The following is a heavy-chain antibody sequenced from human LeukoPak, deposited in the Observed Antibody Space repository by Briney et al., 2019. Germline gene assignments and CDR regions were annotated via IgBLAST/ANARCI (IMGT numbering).Heavy chain of an antibody. D-gene: IGHD1-7*01. CDR3: AASITGTTANFDY. V-gene: IGHV4-30-2*01. CDR2: IYHSGST. CDR1: GGSISSGGYY. J-gene: IGHJ4*02. Sequence: SETLSLTCTVSGGSISSGGYYWSWIRQPPGKGLEWIGYIYHSGSTYYNPSLKSRVTISVDRSKNQFSLKLSSVTAADTAVYYCAASITGTTANFDYWGQGTLITVSS.